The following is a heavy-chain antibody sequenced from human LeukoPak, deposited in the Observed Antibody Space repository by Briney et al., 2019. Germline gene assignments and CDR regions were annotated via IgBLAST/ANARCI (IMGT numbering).Heavy chain of an antibody. CDR1: GGSTYSGGSS. CDR2: IYHAGNT. V-gene: IGHV4-30-2*01. CDR3: ATTTFAVQAFAS. D-gene: IGHD1/OR15-1a*01. J-gene: IGHJ4*02. Sequence: SETLSLTCTVSGGSTYSGGSSWSWIRQPPGKGLEWIGFIYHAGNTYYNPSLESRVTISIDRSKNQFSLELRSLTAADTAVYYCATTTFAVQAFASWGQGALATVSS.